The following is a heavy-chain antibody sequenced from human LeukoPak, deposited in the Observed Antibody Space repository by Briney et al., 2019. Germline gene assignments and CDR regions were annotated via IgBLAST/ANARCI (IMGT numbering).Heavy chain of an antibody. CDR3: AKVEGGGMPRYFDY. V-gene: IGHV3-30*02. D-gene: IGHD3-16*01. Sequence: GGSLRLSCAASGFTFSSYAMHRVRQAPGKGLEWVAFIRYDGSNKYYADSVKGRFTISRDNSKNTLYLQMNSLRAEDTAVYYCAKVEGGGMPRYFDYWGQGTLVAVSS. J-gene: IGHJ4*02. CDR2: IRYDGSNK. CDR1: GFTFSSYA.